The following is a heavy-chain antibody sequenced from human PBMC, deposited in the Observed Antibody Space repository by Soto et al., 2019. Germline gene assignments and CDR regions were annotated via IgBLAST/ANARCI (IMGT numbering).Heavy chain of an antibody. D-gene: IGHD3-3*01. CDR2: IYSGGST. V-gene: IGHV3-66*01. CDR1: GFTVSSNY. J-gene: IGHJ6*03. CDR3: ARVDRITIFGVVRLYYYYMDV. Sequence: GGSLRLSCAASGFTVSSNYMSWVRQAPGKGLEWVSVIYSGGSTYYADSVKGRFTISRDNSKNTLYLQMNSLRAEDTAVYYCARVDRITIFGVVRLYYYYMDVWGKGTTVTVSS.